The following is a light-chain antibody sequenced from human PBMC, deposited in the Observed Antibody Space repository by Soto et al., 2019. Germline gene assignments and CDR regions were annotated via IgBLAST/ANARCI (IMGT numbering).Light chain of an antibody. Sequence: IQMTQSPSTLSGSVGDRVTITCRASQSISRYLNWYQQKPGKAPKLLIYTTSSLQSGVPSRFSGSGSGTDFTLTISSLHPEDFATYYCQQTYSTWTFGQATKVDI. V-gene: IGKV1-39*01. CDR3: QQTYSTWT. CDR1: QSISRY. CDR2: TTS. J-gene: IGKJ1*01.